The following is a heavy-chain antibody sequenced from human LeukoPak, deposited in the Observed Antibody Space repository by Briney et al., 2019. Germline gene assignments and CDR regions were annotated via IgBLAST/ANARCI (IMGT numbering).Heavy chain of an antibody. CDR3: ARGTAAAGFLS. CDR2: INHSGST. J-gene: IGHJ4*02. CDR1: GGSFSGYY. D-gene: IGHD6-13*01. Sequence: SETLSLTCAVYGGSFSGYYWSWIRQPPGKGLEWIGEINHSGSTNYNPSLKSRVTISVDTSKNQFSLKLSSVTAADTAVYYCARGTAAAGFLSWGQGTLVTVSS. V-gene: IGHV4-34*01.